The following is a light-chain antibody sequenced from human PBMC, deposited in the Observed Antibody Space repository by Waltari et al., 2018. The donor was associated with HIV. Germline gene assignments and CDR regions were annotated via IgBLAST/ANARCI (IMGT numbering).Light chain of an antibody. CDR1: SSDVGAYNY. V-gene: IGLV2-14*01. Sequence: QSALTQPAAVSGSPGQSIAISCTGTSSDVGAYNYVSWYQQHPDEAPKLLIFEVSNRPSGVSDRFSGSKSGNTASLTISGLQAEDEADYYCSSYTSSRTVVFGGGTRVTVL. CDR3: SSYTSSRTVV. CDR2: EVS. J-gene: IGLJ2*01.